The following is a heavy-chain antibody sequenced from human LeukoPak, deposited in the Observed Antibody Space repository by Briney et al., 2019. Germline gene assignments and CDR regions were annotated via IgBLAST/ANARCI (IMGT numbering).Heavy chain of an antibody. Sequence: GGSLRLSCTASGFTFGDYAMSWFRQAPGQGLEWVGFIRSKVDGGTTEYAASVKGRFTISRDDSKSIAYLQVNSLKTEDTAVYYCTRDRTGDRTDAFDIWGRGTMVTVSS. V-gene: IGHV3-49*03. CDR3: TRDRTGDRTDAFDI. CDR2: IRSKVDGGTT. D-gene: IGHD7-27*01. J-gene: IGHJ3*02. CDR1: GFTFGDYA.